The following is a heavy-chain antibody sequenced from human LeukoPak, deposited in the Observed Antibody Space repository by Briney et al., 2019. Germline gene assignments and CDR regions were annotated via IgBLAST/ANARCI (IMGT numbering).Heavy chain of an antibody. CDR1: GFTFSSYS. CDR2: ISSSSSYI. J-gene: IGHJ4*02. CDR3: ASFIAVAGIDY. V-gene: IGHV3-21*01. D-gene: IGHD6-19*01. Sequence: GGSLRLSYAASGFTFSSYSMNWVRQAPGKGLEWVSSISSSSSYIYYADSVKGRFTISRDNAKNSLYLQMNSLRAEDTAVYYCASFIAVAGIDYWGQGTLVTVSS.